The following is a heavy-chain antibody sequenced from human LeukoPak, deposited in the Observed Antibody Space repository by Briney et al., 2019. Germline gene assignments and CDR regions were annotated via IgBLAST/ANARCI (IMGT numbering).Heavy chain of an antibody. Sequence: GESLKISCKGSGYSFNNYWIGWVRQMPGKGLEWMGIIYPGDSDTRYSPSFQGQVTISADKSLSTAYLQWSSLKASHTAMYYRAIWAASGTGLDYWGQGTLATVSS. CDR1: GYSFNNYW. CDR2: IYPGDSDT. CDR3: AIWAASGTGLDY. J-gene: IGHJ4*02. V-gene: IGHV5-51*01. D-gene: IGHD6-13*01.